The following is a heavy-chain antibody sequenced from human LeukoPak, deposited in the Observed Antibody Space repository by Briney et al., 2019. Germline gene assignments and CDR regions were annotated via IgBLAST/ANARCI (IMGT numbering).Heavy chain of an antibody. D-gene: IGHD3-10*01. CDR3: ARDFTMVRGALDY. V-gene: IGHV3-7*03. CDR2: IKQDGSEK. CDR1: GFTFSSYW. J-gene: IGHJ4*02. Sequence: PGGSLRLSCAASGFTFSSYWMSWVRQAPGKGLEWVANIKQDGSEKYYVDSVKGRFTISRDNAKNSLYLQMNSLRAEDTALYYCARDFTMVRGALDYWGQGTLVTVSS.